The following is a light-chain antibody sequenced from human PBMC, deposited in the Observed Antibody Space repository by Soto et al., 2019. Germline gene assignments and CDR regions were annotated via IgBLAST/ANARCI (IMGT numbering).Light chain of an antibody. J-gene: IGLJ1*01. V-gene: IGLV2-14*01. Sequence: QSALTQPASVSGSPGQSITISCTGSSSDVGGYDSVSWYQHHPGKAPKLIIYDVNNRPSGLSDRFSGSKSGNTASLTISGLQTEDEADYYCASYTATHTRVFGTGTKVTVL. CDR2: DVN. CDR3: ASYTATHTRV. CDR1: SSDVGGYDS.